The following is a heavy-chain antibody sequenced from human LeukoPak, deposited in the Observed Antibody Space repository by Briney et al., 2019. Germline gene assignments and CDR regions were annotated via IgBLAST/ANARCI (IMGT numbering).Heavy chain of an antibody. CDR2: ISGSGGST. V-gene: IGHV3-23*01. CDR1: GFTFSSYA. J-gene: IGHJ4*02. D-gene: IGHD3-10*01. Sequence: GGSLRLSCAASGFTFSSYAMSWVRQAPGKGLEWVSAISGSGGSTYYADSVKGRFTISRDNSKNTLYLQMNSLRAEDTAVYYCAKRKVLLWFGELSPFDYWGQETLVTVSS. CDR3: AKRKVLLWFGELSPFDY.